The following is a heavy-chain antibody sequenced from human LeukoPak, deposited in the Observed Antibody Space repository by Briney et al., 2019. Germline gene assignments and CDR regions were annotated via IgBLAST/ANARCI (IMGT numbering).Heavy chain of an antibody. D-gene: IGHD6-19*01. V-gene: IGHV3-21*01. J-gene: IGHJ4*02. CDR3: ARDSSIAVAGTGFDY. Sequence: GGSLRLSCAASGFTFSSYSMNWVRQAPGKGLEWVSSISSSSSYIYYADSVKGRFTISRDNAKNSLYQQMNSLRAEDTAVYYCARDSSIAVAGTGFDYWGQGTLVTVSS. CDR2: ISSSSSYI. CDR1: GFTFSSYS.